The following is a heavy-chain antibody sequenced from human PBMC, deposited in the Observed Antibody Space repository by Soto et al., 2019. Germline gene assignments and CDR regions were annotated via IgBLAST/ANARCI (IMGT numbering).Heavy chain of an antibody. Sequence: GGSLRLSCSASGFTFSSYAMHWVRQAPGKGLEYVSGVRGNGDHLFYADSVKGRFTISRDNSKNTLYLQMSGLSADDTAVYYCVKSRGGNNFDFFDWGQGALVTVSS. V-gene: IGHV3-64D*06. CDR3: VKSRGGNNFDFFD. J-gene: IGHJ4*02. CDR2: VRGNGDHL. CDR1: GFTFSSYA. D-gene: IGHD5-12*01.